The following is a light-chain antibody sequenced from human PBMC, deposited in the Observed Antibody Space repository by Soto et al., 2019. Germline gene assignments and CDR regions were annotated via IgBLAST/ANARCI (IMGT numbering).Light chain of an antibody. CDR2: DAS. CDR3: QQYGGSTRT. J-gene: IGKJ1*01. Sequence: EIVLTQSPATLSLSPGERATLSCRASQSIGLAIAWYQHKPGQAPRLLIFDASQRATGIPARFRGSGSGTDFTLTISRLEPEDFAVYYCQQYGGSTRTFGQGTKVDIK. V-gene: IGKV3-11*01. CDR1: QSIGLA.